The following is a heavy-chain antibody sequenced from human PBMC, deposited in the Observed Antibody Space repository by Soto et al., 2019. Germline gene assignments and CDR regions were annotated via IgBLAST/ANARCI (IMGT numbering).Heavy chain of an antibody. Sequence: QVQLQQWGAGLLKPSETLSLTCAVYGGSFSGYYWTWIRQTPGKGLEWIGEISHSGTTNYQPSLTSRVTISADPSKKQFSLNLTSVPAADSGVYYCARGECSSVYCFTRWALDFWGQGTVVTVSS. CDR3: ARGECSSVYCFTRWALDF. D-gene: IGHD2-2*01. CDR2: ISHSGTT. V-gene: IGHV4-34*01. CDR1: GGSFSGYY. J-gene: IGHJ3*01.